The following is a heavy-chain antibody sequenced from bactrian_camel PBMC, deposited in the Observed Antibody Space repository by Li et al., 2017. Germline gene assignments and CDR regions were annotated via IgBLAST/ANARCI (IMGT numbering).Heavy chain of an antibody. D-gene: IGHD3*01. CDR2: IGPDGTT. CDR3: VVDYEFCLAYSMPKATY. Sequence: QLVESGGGSVQAGGSLRLSCADADLDTYNLVGWFRQAPGKQREGVAAIGPDGTTSVSDFVKGRFTISKDKAKNTLYLQMNSLRPEDTAMYYCVVDYEFCLAYSMPKATYWGQGTQVTVS. CDR1: ADLDTYNL. V-gene: IGHV3S53*01. J-gene: IGHJ4*01.